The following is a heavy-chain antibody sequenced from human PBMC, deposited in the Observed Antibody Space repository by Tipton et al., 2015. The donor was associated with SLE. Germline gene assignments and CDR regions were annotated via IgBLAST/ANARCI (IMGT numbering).Heavy chain of an antibody. CDR1: GYSISSGYY. CDR2: FYRSGTT. CDR3: ARGGASSKWLDP. Sequence: TLSLTCNVSGYSISSGYYWGWIRQPPGKGLEWIGGFYRSGTTRFHPSLKSRVTISVDTSKNQFSLKLASVSAADTAVYYCARGGASSKWLDPWGPGTLVTVSS. J-gene: IGHJ5*02. D-gene: IGHD6-6*01. V-gene: IGHV4-38-2*02.